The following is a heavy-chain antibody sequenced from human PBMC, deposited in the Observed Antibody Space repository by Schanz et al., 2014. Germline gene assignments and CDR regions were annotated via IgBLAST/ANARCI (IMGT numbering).Heavy chain of an antibody. J-gene: IGHJ6*02. D-gene: IGHD3-10*01. CDR2: LVLEDGEI. CDR3: ATAEDASGSYGLPACGV. Sequence: QVQLVQSGAEVKKAGASVKVSCKVSGYTLSKLSIHWVRQAPGKGLEWMGGLVLEDGEIVYAEQLKGRVTMTEDTSTDTAYMELSRLRSQDTAVYYCATAEDASGSYGLPACGVWGQGTTVIVSS. CDR1: GYTLSKLS. V-gene: IGHV1-24*01.